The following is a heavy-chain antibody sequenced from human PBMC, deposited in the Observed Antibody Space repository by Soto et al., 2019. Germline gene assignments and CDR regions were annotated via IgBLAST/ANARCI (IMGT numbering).Heavy chain of an antibody. CDR1: GGSLSSSSYY. D-gene: IGHD2-15*01. CDR2: IYYSGST. Sequence: SETLSLTCTVSGGSLSSSSYYWGWVRQPPGKGLEWIGSIYYSGSTYYNPSLKSRVTISVDTSKNQFSLKLSSVTAADTAVYYCARDLRGYCSGGSCHPFDYWGQGTLVTVSS. V-gene: IGHV4-39*01. J-gene: IGHJ4*02. CDR3: ARDLRGYCSGGSCHPFDY.